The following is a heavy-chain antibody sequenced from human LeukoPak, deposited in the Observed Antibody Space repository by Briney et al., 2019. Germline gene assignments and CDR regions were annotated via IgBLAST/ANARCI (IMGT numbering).Heavy chain of an antibody. CDR3: ARYSDGGSSDYFDY. CDR1: GGTFSSYA. CDR2: IIPILGIA. D-gene: IGHD4-23*01. J-gene: IGHJ4*02. Sequence: GASVKVSCKAPGGTFSSYAISWVRQAPGQGLEWMGRIIPILGIANYAQKFQGRVTITADKSTSTAYMELSSLRSEDTAVYYCARYSDGGSSDYFDYWGQGTLVTVSS. V-gene: IGHV1-69*04.